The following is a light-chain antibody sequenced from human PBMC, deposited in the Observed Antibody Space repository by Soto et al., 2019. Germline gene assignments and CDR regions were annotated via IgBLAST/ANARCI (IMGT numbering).Light chain of an antibody. CDR3: QQYGSSRYT. Sequence: EIVLTQSPGTLSLSPGERATLSCRASQSVSSSYLAWYQQKPVQAPRLLIYGASSRATGIPDRFSGSGSGTDFTLTISRLEPEDFAVYYGQQYGSSRYTFGQATKLEIK. CDR2: GAS. CDR1: QSVSSSY. J-gene: IGKJ2*01. V-gene: IGKV3-20*01.